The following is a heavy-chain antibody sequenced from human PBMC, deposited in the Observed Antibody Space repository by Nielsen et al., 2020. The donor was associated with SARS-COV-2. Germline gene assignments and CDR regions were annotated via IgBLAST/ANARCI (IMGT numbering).Heavy chain of an antibody. J-gene: IGHJ3*02. CDR1: GFTFSSFW. CDR3: ARRWYGSGSDREAFDI. CDR2: IKQDGRDK. D-gene: IGHD3-10*01. V-gene: IGHV3-7*02. Sequence: GGSLRLSCAASGFTFSSFWMNWVRQAPGKGLEWVANIKQDGRDKYYVDSVKGRFTISRDNAKNSLYLEMNSLRAEDTAVYYCARRWYGSGSDREAFDIWGRGTMVTISS.